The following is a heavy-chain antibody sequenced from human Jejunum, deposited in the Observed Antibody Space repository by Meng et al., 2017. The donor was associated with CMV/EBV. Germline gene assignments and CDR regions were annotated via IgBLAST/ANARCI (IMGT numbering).Heavy chain of an antibody. J-gene: IGHJ4*02. D-gene: IGHD6-13*01. CDR3: AKGGSSSWNSETDY. CDR2: FSGIGGRT. CDR1: GFTVSSYA. Sequence: GFTVSSYAMTWVRQAPGKGLEWVSAFSGIGGRTNYADSVKGRFTIFRDNSKNTMYLQMDSLRAEDTAIYYCAKGGSSSWNSETDYWGQGTLVTVSS. V-gene: IGHV3-23*01.